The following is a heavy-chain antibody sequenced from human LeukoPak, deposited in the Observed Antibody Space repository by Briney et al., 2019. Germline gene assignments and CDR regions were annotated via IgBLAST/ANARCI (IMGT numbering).Heavy chain of an antibody. CDR2: IYIDSGDA. J-gene: IGHJ5*02. Sequence: RASVKVSCKASGYFFTGYHVHWVRQAPGQGLDWMGRIYIDSGDANFAQKFQGRVTMTRDTSSSTVYMELSSLTSADTAVYYCAGLGSTMEGRIDPWGQGTPVTVSS. CDR1: GYFFTGYH. CDR3: AGLGSTMEGRIDP. D-gene: IGHD3-10*01. V-gene: IGHV1-2*02.